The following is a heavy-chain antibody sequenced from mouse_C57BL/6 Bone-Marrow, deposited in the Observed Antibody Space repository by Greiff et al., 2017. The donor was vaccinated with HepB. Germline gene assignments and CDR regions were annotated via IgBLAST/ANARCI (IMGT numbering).Heavy chain of an antibody. CDR3: ARHGDIYDGYYWYFDV. CDR1: EYEFPSHD. Sequence: VQLKESGGGLVQPGESLKLSCESNEYEFPSHDMSWVRKTPEKRLELVAAINSDGGSTYYPDTMERRFIISRDNTKKTLYLQMSSLRSEDTALYYCARHGDIYDGYYWYFDVWGTGTTVTVSS. V-gene: IGHV5-2*01. D-gene: IGHD2-3*01. J-gene: IGHJ1*03. CDR2: INSDGGST.